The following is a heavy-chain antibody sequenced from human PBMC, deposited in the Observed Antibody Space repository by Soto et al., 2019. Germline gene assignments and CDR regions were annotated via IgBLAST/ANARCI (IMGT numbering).Heavy chain of an antibody. Sequence: PSETLSLTFSVSGSASSDYYWSWILQTPGKGLEWIGYIHYSGSTYYNPSLTSRVTISEDMSRNQFSLSLSSVTAAETAVSFCATHYGGSAFDIWGKGTMVTVSS. V-gene: IGHV4-30-4*02. D-gene: IGHD3-16*01. CDR1: GSASSDYY. CDR2: IHYSGST. J-gene: IGHJ3*02. CDR3: ATHYGGSAFDI.